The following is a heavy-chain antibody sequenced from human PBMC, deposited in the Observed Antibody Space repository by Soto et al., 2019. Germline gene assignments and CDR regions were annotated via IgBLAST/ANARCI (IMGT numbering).Heavy chain of an antibody. CDR1: GFTFSSYS. CDR2: ISSSSSYI. Sequence: GGSLRLSCAASGFTFSSYSMNWVRQAPGKGLEWVSSISSSSSYIYYADSVKGRFTISRDNAKNSLYLQMNSLRAEDTAVYYCASGIEYYYDSSGYYYFDYWGQGTLVTVSS. J-gene: IGHJ4*02. CDR3: ASGIEYYYDSSGYYYFDY. V-gene: IGHV3-21*01. D-gene: IGHD3-22*01.